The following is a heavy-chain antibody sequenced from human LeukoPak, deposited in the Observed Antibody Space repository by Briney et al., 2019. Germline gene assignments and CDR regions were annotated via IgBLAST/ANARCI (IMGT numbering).Heavy chain of an antibody. CDR2: ISTSSSYI. CDR1: GFTFSTYS. V-gene: IGHV3-21*01. CDR3: ARENSPGYDFWSSYPNDY. D-gene: IGHD3-3*01. J-gene: IGHJ4*02. Sequence: PGGSLRLSCAASGFTFSTYSMNWVRQAPGKGLEWVSFISTSSSYIYYADSVKGRFTISRDNAKNSLHLQMNSLRAEDTGVYYCARENSPGYDFWSSYPNDYWGQGTLVTVSS.